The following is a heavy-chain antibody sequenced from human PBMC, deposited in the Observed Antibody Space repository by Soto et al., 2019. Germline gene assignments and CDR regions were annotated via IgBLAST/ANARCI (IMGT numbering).Heavy chain of an antibody. CDR1: GGSISSSSYY. D-gene: IGHD4-17*01. J-gene: IGHJ4*02. V-gene: IGHV4-39*01. CDR3: ASLGGYDYGDYVNY. CDR2: IYYSGST. Sequence: SETLSLTCTVSGGSISSSSYYWGWIRQPPGKGLEWIGSIYYSGSTYYNPSLKSRVTISVDTSKNQFSLKLSSVTAADTAVYYCASLGGYDYGDYVNYWGQGTLVTVSS.